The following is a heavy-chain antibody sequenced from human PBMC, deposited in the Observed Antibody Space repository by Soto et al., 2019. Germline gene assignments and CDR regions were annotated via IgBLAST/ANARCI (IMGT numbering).Heavy chain of an antibody. CDR2: ISAYNGNT. V-gene: IGHV1-18*01. D-gene: IGHD3-10*01. J-gene: IGHJ4*02. CDR3: ARVSSLWFGELWEDY. Sequence: ASVKVSCKASGYTFTSYGISWVRQAPGQGREWMGWISAYNGNTNYAQKLQGRVTMTTDTSTSTAYMELRSLRSDDTAVYYCARVSSLWFGELWEDYWGQGXLVTVYS. CDR1: GYTFTSYG.